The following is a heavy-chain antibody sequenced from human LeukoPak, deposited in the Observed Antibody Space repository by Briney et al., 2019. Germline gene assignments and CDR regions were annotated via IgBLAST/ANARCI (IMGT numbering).Heavy chain of an antibody. CDR1: GGSISSGGYY. CDR2: IYYSGST. Sequence: SETLSLTCTVSGGSISSGGYYWSWIRQHPGKGLEWIGYIYYSGSTYYNPSLKSRVTISVDTSKNQFSLKLSSVTAADTAVYYCATSWPALSWFDPWGQGTLVTVSS. V-gene: IGHV4-31*03. CDR3: ATSWPALSWFDP. J-gene: IGHJ5*02. D-gene: IGHD5-12*01.